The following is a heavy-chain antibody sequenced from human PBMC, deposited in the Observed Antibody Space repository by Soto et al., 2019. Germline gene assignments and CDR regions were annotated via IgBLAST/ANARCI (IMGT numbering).Heavy chain of an antibody. V-gene: IGHV4-59*12. D-gene: IGHD3-10*01. CDR1: GASIINYY. J-gene: IGHJ4*02. Sequence: PSETLSLTCTVSGASIINYYWAWIRQPPGKGLEWIGYIYYSGSTNYNPSLKSRVTISVDTFRNQFSLKLSSVTAADTAVYYCARPGYYYGSGSDSGYYFDYWGQGTLVTVSS. CDR3: ARPGYYYGSGSDSGYYFDY. CDR2: IYYSGST.